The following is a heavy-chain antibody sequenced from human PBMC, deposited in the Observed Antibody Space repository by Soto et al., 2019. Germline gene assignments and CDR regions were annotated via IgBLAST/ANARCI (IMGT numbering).Heavy chain of an antibody. Sequence: PSETLSLTCAVYGGSFSGYYWSWIRQPPGKGLEWIGEINHSGTAYFSPSLATRVTFHVDTSKNQFSLTLYSVTAADTAVYYCARITGRHLDYWGQGILVTVSS. D-gene: IGHD1-20*01. CDR3: ARITGRHLDY. CDR1: GGSFSGYY. V-gene: IGHV4-34*01. J-gene: IGHJ4*02. CDR2: INHSGTA.